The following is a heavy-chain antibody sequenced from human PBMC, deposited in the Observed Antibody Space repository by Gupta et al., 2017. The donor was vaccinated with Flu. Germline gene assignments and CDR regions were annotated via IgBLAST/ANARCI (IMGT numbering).Heavy chain of an antibody. V-gene: IGHV3-21*01. Sequence: EVQLVESGGGLVKPGGSLRLSCAASGFTFSSYSMNWVRQAPGKGLEWVSSISSSSSYIYYADSVKGRFTISRDNAKNSLYLQMNSLRAEDTAVYYCARDMDSSSWYAGYFDYWGQGTLVTVSS. J-gene: IGHJ4*02. CDR2: ISSSSSYI. CDR3: ARDMDSSSWYAGYFDY. CDR1: GFTFSSYS. D-gene: IGHD6-13*01.